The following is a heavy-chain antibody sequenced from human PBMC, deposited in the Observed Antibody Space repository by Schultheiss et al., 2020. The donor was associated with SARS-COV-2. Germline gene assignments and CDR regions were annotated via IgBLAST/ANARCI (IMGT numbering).Heavy chain of an antibody. D-gene: IGHD3-3*01. CDR3: ARRGPGYDFWSGYNRWFDP. CDR1: GGSISSYY. J-gene: IGHJ5*02. V-gene: IGHV4-59*12. Sequence: SETLSLTCTVSGGSISSYYWSWIRQPPGKGLEWIGYIYYSGSTNYNPSLKSRVTISVDTSKNQFSLKLSSVTAADTAVYYCARRGPGYDFWSGYNRWFDPWGQGTLVTVSS. CDR2: IYYSGST.